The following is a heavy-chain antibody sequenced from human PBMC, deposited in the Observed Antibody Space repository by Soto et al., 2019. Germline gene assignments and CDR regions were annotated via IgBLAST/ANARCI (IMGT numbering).Heavy chain of an antibody. CDR1: GFTFNKAW. CDR2: IKTNTEGGTT. Sequence: VHLVESGGGLVKPGGSLRLSCAASGFTFNKAWAHWVRQAPGKGLEWLGRIKTNTEGGTTDYAAIVKSRFTISKDASEKSVFLQMNSLNTEDTAVHYCLPDEHWATNRYIFYGGRGTRGTASS. V-gene: IGHV3-15*01. D-gene: IGHD3-16*02. CDR3: LPDEHWATNRYIFY. J-gene: IGHJ4*02.